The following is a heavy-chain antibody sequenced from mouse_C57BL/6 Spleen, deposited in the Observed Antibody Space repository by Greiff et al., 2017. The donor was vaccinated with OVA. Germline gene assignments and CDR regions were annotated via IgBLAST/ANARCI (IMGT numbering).Heavy chain of an antibody. D-gene: IGHD1-3*01. CDR2: IYPGSGNT. V-gene: IGHV1-76*01. Sequence: VQLQQSGAELVRPGASVKLSCKASGYTFTDYYINWVKQRPGQGLEWIARIYPGSGNTYYNEKIKGKATLTAEKSSSTAYMQLSSLTSEDSAVYFCARNHNFHWYFDVWGTGTTVTVSS. CDR3: ARNHNFHWYFDV. J-gene: IGHJ1*03. CDR1: GYTFTDYY.